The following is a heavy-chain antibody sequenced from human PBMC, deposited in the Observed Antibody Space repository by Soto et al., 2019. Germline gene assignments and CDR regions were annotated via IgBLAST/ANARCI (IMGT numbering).Heavy chain of an antibody. V-gene: IGHV1-69*13. D-gene: IGHD1-26*01. Sequence: SVKVSCKASGGTLSSYAISWVRQAPGQGLEWMGGIIPIFGTANYAQKFQGRVTITADESTSTAYMELSSLRSEDTAVYYCARGTAGLVGATPYYFDYWGQGTLVTVSS. CDR3: ARGTAGLVGATPYYFDY. CDR2: IIPIFGTA. CDR1: GGTLSSYA. J-gene: IGHJ4*02.